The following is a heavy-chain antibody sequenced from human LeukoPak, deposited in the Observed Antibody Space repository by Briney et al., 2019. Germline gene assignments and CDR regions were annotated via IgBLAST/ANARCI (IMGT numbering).Heavy chain of an antibody. CDR3: AVSAAALFDP. V-gene: IGHV4-39*07. J-gene: IGHJ5*02. CDR1: GGSISSSSYY. D-gene: IGHD6-6*01. CDR2: IYYSGST. Sequence: SETLSLTCTVSGGSISSSSYYWGWIRQPPGKGLEWIGSIYYSGSTYYNPSLKSRVTISVNTSKNQFSLKLSSVTAADTAVYYCAVSAAALFDPWGQGTLVTVSS.